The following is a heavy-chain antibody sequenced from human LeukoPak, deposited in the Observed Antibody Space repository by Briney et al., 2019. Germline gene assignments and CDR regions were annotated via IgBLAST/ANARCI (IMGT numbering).Heavy chain of an antibody. J-gene: IGHJ6*02. D-gene: IGHD6-19*01. Sequence: GGSLRLSCAASGFTFSSYAMHWVRQAPGKGLEYVSAISSNGGSTYYANSVKGRFTISRDNSKNTLYLQMGSLRAEDMAVYYSARGFLPPGIAVAGRENYYYYGMDVWGQGTTVTVSS. CDR1: GFTFSSYA. CDR3: ARGFLPPGIAVAGRENYYYYGMDV. V-gene: IGHV3-64*01. CDR2: ISSNGGST.